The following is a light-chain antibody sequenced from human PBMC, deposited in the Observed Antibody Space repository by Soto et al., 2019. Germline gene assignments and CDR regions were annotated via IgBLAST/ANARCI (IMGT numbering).Light chain of an antibody. CDR1: QSVLYSSNNKNY. V-gene: IGKV4-1*01. CDR3: QQYYSTPYT. J-gene: IGKJ2*01. Sequence: DIVMTQSPDSLAVSLGERATINCESSQSVLYSSNNKNYLAWYQQKPGQSPKLLIYLASTRESGVPDRFSGSASGTDFTLTISSLQAEDVAVYYCQQYYSTPYTFGQGTKLEIK. CDR2: LAS.